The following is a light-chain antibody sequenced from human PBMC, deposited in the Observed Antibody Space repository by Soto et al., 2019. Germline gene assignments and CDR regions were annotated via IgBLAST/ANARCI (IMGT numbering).Light chain of an antibody. Sequence: QSVLTQPPSASQTPGQTVSISCSGSRSNIGAGYDVHWYQQLPGTAPKLLIYGNSNRPSGVPDRFSGSKSGTSASLAITGLQAEDEADYYCQSYDSSLSGSKVFGGGTKLTVL. CDR3: QSYDSSLSGSKV. CDR2: GNS. J-gene: IGLJ2*01. CDR1: RSNIGAGYD. V-gene: IGLV1-40*01.